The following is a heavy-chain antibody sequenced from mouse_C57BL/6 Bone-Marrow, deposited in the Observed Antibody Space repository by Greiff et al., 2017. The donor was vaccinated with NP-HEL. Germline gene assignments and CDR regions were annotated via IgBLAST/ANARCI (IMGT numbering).Heavy chain of an antibody. Sequence: VQRVESGPELVKPGASVKISCKASGYAFSSSWMNWVKQRPGKGLEWIGRIYPGDGDTNYNGKFKGKATLTADKSSSTAYMKLSSLTSEDSAVYFCARPTVVDYYAMDYWGQGTSVTVSS. CDR1: GYAFSSSW. CDR3: ARPTVVDYYAMDY. CDR2: IYPGDGDT. D-gene: IGHD1-1*01. J-gene: IGHJ4*01. V-gene: IGHV1-82*01.